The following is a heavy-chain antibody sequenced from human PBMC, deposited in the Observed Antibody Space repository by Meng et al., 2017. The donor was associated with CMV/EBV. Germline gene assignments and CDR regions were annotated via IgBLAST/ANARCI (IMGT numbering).Heavy chain of an antibody. Sequence: GESLKISCAASGFTFSSYDTHWVRQATGKGLESVSAIGTAFDTYYPGPVMGRFTISRENAKNPMYLQINSLRAGDTAVYYCARAPPTFPPSGLGMDVWGQGTTVTVSS. CDR3: ARAPPTFPPSGLGMDV. D-gene: IGHD3-10*01. V-gene: IGHV3-13*01. CDR1: GFTFSSYD. J-gene: IGHJ6*02. CDR2: IGTAFDT.